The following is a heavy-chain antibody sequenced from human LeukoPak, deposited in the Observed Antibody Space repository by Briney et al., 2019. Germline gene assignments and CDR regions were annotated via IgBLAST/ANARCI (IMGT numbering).Heavy chain of an antibody. CDR3: ARRSTYYYDSSGYYPDAFDI. J-gene: IGHJ3*02. CDR2: IYPGDSDT. CDR1: GYSFTSYW. V-gene: IGHV5-51*01. D-gene: IGHD3-22*01. Sequence: GESLKISCKGSGYSFTSYWIGWVRQMPGKGLEWMGIIYPGDSDTRYSPSFQGQVTISADKSISTAYLQWSSLKASDTAMYYCARRSTYYYDSSGYYPDAFDIWGQGTMVTVSS.